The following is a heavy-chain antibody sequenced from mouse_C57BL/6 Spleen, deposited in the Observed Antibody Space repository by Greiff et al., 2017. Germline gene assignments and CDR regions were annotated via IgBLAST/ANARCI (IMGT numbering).Heavy chain of an antibody. CDR3: TRPLIYDGYPHWFDY. J-gene: IGHJ2*01. D-gene: IGHD2-3*01. V-gene: IGHV1-15*01. CDR2: IDPETGGT. Sequence: VQLQQSGAELVRPGASVTLSCKASGYTFTDYEMHWVKQTPVHGLEWIGAIDPETGGTAYHQKFKGKAILTADKSSSTAYMELRSLTSEDSAVYYCTRPLIYDGYPHWFDYWGQGTTLTVSS. CDR1: GYTFTDYE.